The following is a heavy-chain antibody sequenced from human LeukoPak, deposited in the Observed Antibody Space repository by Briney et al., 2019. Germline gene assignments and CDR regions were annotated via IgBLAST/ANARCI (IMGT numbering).Heavy chain of an antibody. CDR2: IYYSGST. CDR3: ARHSEYYDFWSGYSHWYFDL. D-gene: IGHD3-3*01. CDR1: GDSISSYY. Sequence: SETLSLTCTVSGDSISSYYWSWIRQPPGKGLEWIGYIYYSGSTNYNPSLKSRVTISVDTSKNQFSLKLSSVTAADTAVYYCARHSEYYDFWSGYSHWYFDLWGRGTLVTVSS. V-gene: IGHV4-59*08. J-gene: IGHJ2*01.